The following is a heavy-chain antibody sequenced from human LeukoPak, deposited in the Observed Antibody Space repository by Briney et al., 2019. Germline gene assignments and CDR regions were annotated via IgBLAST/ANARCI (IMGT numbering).Heavy chain of an antibody. J-gene: IGHJ4*02. CDR2: INHSGST. Sequence: SETLSLTCAVYGGSFSGYYWSWIRQPPGKGLEWIGEINHSGSTNYNPSLKSRVTISVDTSKNQFSLKLRSVTAADTAVYYCARPDRYGSYSDYWGQGTLVTVSS. D-gene: IGHD1-26*01. CDR1: GGSFSGYY. CDR3: ARPDRYGSYSDY. V-gene: IGHV4-34*01.